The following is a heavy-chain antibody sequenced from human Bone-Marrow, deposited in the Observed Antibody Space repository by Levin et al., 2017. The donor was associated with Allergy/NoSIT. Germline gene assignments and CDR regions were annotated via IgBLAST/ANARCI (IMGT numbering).Heavy chain of an antibody. CDR1: GGSISGGGYY. Sequence: SETLSLTCTVSGGSISGGGYYWCWIRQHPGKGLEWIGCISYIGSTHYNPSLKSRVTISADTSDKQFSLKMSSVTAADTAVFYCARGTFHGASDAFHGWGQGKIFTL. D-gene: IGHD1/OR15-1a*01. V-gene: IGHV4-31*03. CDR2: ISYIGST. CDR3: ARGTFHGASDAFHG. J-gene: IGHJ3*01.